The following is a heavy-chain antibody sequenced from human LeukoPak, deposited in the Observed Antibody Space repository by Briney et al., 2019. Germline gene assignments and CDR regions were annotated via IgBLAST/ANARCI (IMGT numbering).Heavy chain of an antibody. CDR2: ISSSGSTM. D-gene: IGHD5-12*01. V-gene: IGHV3-48*03. CDR1: GYTFSSYE. Sequence: GRSLRLSCAASGYTFSSYEMSWVRQAPGEGLEWVSYISSSGSTMCYTDSVKGRFTISRDNAKDSLYLQMNSLRAEDTAVYYCARDPGSGYEEHFDYWGQGTLVTVSS. J-gene: IGHJ4*02. CDR3: ARDPGSGYEEHFDY.